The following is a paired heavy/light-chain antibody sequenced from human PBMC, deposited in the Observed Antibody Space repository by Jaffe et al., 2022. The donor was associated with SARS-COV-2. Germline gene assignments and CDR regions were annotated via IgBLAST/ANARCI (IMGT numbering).Heavy chain of an antibody. CDR1: SGSITSGSYY. Sequence: QVQLQESGPGLVKPPQTLSLTCTVSSGSITSGSYYWSWIRQPAGKGLEWIGRIFASGSTNYNPSLKSRVTLSVDRSKNQFSLKLTSVTAADTAVYYCARGKYNYDPFDYWGQGTLVTVSS. CDR3: ARGKYNYDPFDY. CDR2: IFASGST. J-gene: IGHJ4*02. V-gene: IGHV4-61*02. D-gene: IGHD3-3*01.
Light chain of an antibody. CDR2: GNN. CDR1: SSNIGAGYD. J-gene: IGLJ3*02. CDR3: QSYDSSLSGSWV. Sequence: QSVLTQPPSVSGAPGQRVTISCTGSSSNIGAGYDVHWYQQLPGTAPKLLIYGNNNRPSGVPDRFSGSKSGTSASLAITGLQAEDEADYYCQSYDSSLSGSWVFGGGTKLTVL. V-gene: IGLV1-40*01.